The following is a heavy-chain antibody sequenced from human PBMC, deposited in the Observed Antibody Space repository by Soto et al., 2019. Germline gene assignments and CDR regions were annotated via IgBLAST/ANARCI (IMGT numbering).Heavy chain of an antibody. Sequence: SETLSLTCTVSGGSISSGGYYWSWIRQHPEKGLEWIGYIYYTGSTYYNPSLKSRVTMSVDTSKNQFSLKLSSVTAADTAVYYCATVGGNWNYVDHWGQGTLVTV. CDR1: GGSISSGGYY. D-gene: IGHD1-20*01. J-gene: IGHJ4*02. V-gene: IGHV4-31*03. CDR2: IYYTGST. CDR3: ATVGGNWNYVDH.